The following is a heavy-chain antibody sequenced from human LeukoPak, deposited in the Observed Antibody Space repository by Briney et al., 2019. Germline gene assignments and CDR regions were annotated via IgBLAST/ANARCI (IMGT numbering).Heavy chain of an antibody. J-gene: IGHJ6*03. Sequence: NPSETLSLTCTVSGGSISSYYWSWIRQPPGKGLEWIGYIYYSGSTNYTPSLKSRVTISVDTSKNQFSLKLSSVTAADTAVYYCARDSMVRGVRPNYYYYMDVWGKGTTVTVSS. CDR3: ARDSMVRGVRPNYYYYMDV. V-gene: IGHV4-59*01. CDR1: GGSISSYY. CDR2: IYYSGST. D-gene: IGHD3-10*01.